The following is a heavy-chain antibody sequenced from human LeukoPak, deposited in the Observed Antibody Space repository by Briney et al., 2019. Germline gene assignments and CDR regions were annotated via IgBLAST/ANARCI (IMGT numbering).Heavy chain of an antibody. V-gene: IGHV3-30*07. CDR1: GFTFSSYA. CDR3: ARDTGFGWMIPFDP. CDR2: ISYDGSNK. J-gene: IGHJ5*02. Sequence: PGRSLRLSCAASGFTFSSYAMHWVRQAPGKGLEWVAVISYDGSNKYYADSVKGRFTISRDNSKNTLYLQMNSLRAEDTAVYYCARDTGFGWMIPFDPWGQGTLVTVSS. D-gene: IGHD2-2*03.